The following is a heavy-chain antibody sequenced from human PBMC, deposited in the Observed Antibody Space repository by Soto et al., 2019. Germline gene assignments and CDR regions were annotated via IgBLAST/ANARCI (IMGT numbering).Heavy chain of an antibody. Sequence: GGSLRLSCAASGFSFSSHAMSWVRQAPGKGLEWVSGMSGSGDGTHYADSVKGRFTVSRDNSKSTLYLQMISLRADDTAVYYCVKGAYYYDATGYSPDYWGQGTRVTVS. CDR3: VKGAYYYDATGYSPDY. CDR1: GFSFSSHA. D-gene: IGHD3-9*01. V-gene: IGHV3-23*01. CDR2: MSGSGDGT. J-gene: IGHJ4*02.